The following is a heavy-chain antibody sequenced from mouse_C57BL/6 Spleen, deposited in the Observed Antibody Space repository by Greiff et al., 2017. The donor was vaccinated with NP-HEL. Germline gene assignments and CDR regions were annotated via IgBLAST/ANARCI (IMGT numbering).Heavy chain of an antibody. D-gene: IGHD4-1*02. J-gene: IGHJ4*01. CDR2: ISSGGDYI. CDR3: TRAPNWDYAMDY. V-gene: IGHV5-9-1*02. Sequence: EVKLMESGEGLVKPGGSLKLSCAASGFTFSSYAMSWVRQTPEKRLEWVAYISSGGDYIYYADTVKGRFTISRDNARNTLYLQMSSLKSEDTAMYYCTRAPNWDYAMDYWGQGTSVTVSS. CDR1: GFTFSSYA.